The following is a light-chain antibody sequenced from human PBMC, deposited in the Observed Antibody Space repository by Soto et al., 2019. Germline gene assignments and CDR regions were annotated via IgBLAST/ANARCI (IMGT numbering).Light chain of an antibody. V-gene: IGKV3-11*01. CDR1: QNVGSY. CDR3: QQRGNWPLT. CDR2: DAS. Sequence: EIVLTQSPATLSLSPGERATLSCRASQNVGSYLAWYQQKPGQAPRLLIYDASNRATGIPARFRGSGSGIDFTLTITSLEPEDFAVYYCQQRGNWPLTFGGGTKLEIK. J-gene: IGKJ4*01.